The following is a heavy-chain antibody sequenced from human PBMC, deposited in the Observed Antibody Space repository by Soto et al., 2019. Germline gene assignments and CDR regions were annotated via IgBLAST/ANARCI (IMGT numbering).Heavy chain of an antibody. CDR3: ARISSVDPYGYVNGGLDV. CDR1: GGSIRSYY. D-gene: IGHD5-18*01. CDR2: FYHSGNS. V-gene: IGHV4-59*01. J-gene: IGHJ6*02. Sequence: SETLSLTCSDSGGSIRSYYWSWIRQSPEKGLEWIGYFYHSGNSNYNPSHKSRVTISVDTSKNQLSLSLRSVTAADTAVYFCARISSVDPYGYVNGGLDVWGQGTTVTVSS.